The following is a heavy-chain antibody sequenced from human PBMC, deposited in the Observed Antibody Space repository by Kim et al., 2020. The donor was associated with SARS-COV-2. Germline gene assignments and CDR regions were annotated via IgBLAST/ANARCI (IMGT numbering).Heavy chain of an antibody. Sequence: GGSLRLSCAASGLTFSDSYMNWVRQAPGKGLEWLSFISTSGETISYADSVEGRFTISRDNAKNSLYLQMNYLRDEDTAVYYCARSGNGYNAFGIWGQGVLVTVSS. J-gene: IGHJ4*02. V-gene: IGHV3-11*01. CDR3: ARSGNGYNAFGI. CDR1: GLTFSDSY. D-gene: IGHD5-12*01. CDR2: ISTSGETI.